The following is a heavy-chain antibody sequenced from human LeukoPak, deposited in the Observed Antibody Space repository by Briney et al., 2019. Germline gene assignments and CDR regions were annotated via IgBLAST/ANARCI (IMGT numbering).Heavy chain of an antibody. CDR2: IYYSGST. V-gene: IGHV4-30-4*08. J-gene: IGHJ4*02. D-gene: IGHD3-3*01. CDR3: ARDLIRDFWSGYYGNY. Sequence: PSQTLSLTCTVSGGSISSGDYYWSSIRQPPGKGLEWIGYIYYSGSTYYNPSLKSRVTISVDTSKNQFSLKLSSVTAADTAVYYCARDLIRDFWSGYYGNYWGQGTLVTVSS. CDR1: GGSISSGDYY.